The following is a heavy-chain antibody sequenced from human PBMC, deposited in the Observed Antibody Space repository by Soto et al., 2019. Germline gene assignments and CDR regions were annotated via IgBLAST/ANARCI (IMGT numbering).Heavy chain of an antibody. Sequence: GGSLRLSCSASGFTFSSYSMHWVRQAPGKGLEYVSAISSNGGSTYYADSVKGRFTISRDNSKNTLYLQMSSLRAEDTAVYYCVCDGGSYLYYFDYWGQGTLVTVSS. CDR3: VCDGGSYLYYFDY. J-gene: IGHJ4*02. CDR2: ISSNGGST. CDR1: GFTFSSYS. D-gene: IGHD1-26*01. V-gene: IGHV3-64D*06.